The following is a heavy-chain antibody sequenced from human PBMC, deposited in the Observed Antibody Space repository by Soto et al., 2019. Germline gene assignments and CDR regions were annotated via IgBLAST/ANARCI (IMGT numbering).Heavy chain of an antibody. V-gene: IGHV4-4*02. J-gene: IGHJ4*02. D-gene: IGHD3-10*01. CDR1: GGSISSSNW. CDR2: IYHSGST. Sequence: QVQLQESGPGLVKPSGTLSLTCAVSGGSISSSNWWSWVRQPPGKGLEWIGEIYHSGSTNYNPSHKSRGTISVDQSKNQFSLKLSSVTAADTAVYYCASFFYGSGSAIGYWGQGTLVTVSS. CDR3: ASFFYGSGSAIGY.